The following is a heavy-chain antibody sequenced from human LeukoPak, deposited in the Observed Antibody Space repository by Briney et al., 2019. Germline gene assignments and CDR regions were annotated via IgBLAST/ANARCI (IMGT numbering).Heavy chain of an antibody. J-gene: IGHJ6*03. CDR1: GTSLSGYY. Sequence: PSETLSLTCAVYGTSLSGYYWTWIRQTPGKGLEWIGEINLGGSTTYNPSLKRRVTISQDTSKNQFSLKLSSVTAADTAVHYCARVTMPHRGSNNRFRLYYYMDVWGKGTTVTVSS. V-gene: IGHV4-34*01. CDR3: ARVTMPHRGSNNRFRLYYYMDV. D-gene: IGHD1-26*01. CDR2: INLGGST.